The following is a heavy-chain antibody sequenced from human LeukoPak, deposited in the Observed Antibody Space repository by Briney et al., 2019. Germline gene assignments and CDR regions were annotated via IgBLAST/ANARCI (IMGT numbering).Heavy chain of an antibody. D-gene: IGHD3-3*01. CDR3: ASTYYDFWSGYNPY. J-gene: IGHJ4*02. CDR2: VYYGGGT. CDR1: GGSISSSSYY. Sequence: PSETLSLTCTVSGGSISSSSYYWGWIRQPPGKGLEWIGSVYYGGGTYYSPSLKSRVTISVDTSKNQFSLKLSSVTAADTAVYYCASTYYDFWSGYNPYWGQGTLVTVSS. V-gene: IGHV4-39*01.